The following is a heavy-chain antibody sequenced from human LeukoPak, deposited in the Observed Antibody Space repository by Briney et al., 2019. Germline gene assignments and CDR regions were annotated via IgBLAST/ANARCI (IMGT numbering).Heavy chain of an antibody. CDR2: IIPILGIA. Sequence: SVKVSCKASGGTFSSYAISWGREAPGQRLEWMVSIIPILGIANYAQQFHGRVTITADKSTSTAYMELSSLRSGDTAVYYCARTGEGRVVAQFDPWGQGTLVTVSS. J-gene: IGHJ5*02. CDR3: ARTGEGRVVAQFDP. V-gene: IGHV1-69*04. D-gene: IGHD2-15*01. CDR1: GGTFSSYA.